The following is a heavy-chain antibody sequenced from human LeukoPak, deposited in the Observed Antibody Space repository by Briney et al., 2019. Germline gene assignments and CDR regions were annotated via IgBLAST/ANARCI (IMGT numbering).Heavy chain of an antibody. CDR3: AREGGRDGYKDY. V-gene: IGHV3-48*03. J-gene: IGHJ4*02. D-gene: IGHD5-24*01. CDR1: GFTFSSYE. CDR2: ISSSGSTI. Sequence: GGSLRLSCAASGFTFSSYEMNWVRQAPGKGLEWVSYISSSGSTIYYADSVKGRFTISRDNAKNSLYLQMNSLRAEDTAVYYCAREGGRDGYKDYWGQGTLVTVSS.